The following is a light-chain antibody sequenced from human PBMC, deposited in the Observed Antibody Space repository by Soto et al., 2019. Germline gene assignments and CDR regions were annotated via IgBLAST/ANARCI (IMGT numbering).Light chain of an antibody. CDR2: GAS. V-gene: IGKV3-20*01. Sequence: EIVLTQSPGTLSLSPGERATLSCRASQSVTSNYLAWYQQKPGQAPRLLIYGASTRAAGVPDRFSGSGSGTGFTLTITILRPEAVAVSYCQWYRHSPLLYTFGQGTKLDVK. J-gene: IGKJ2*01. CDR3: QWYRHSPLLYT. CDR1: QSVTSNY.